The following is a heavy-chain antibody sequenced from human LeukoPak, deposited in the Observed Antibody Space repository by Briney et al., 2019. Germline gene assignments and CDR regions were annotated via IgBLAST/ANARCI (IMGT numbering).Heavy chain of an antibody. D-gene: IGHD3-10*01. CDR2: IKQDGSEA. CDR3: ARARNYYGSGSYSGDY. J-gene: IGHJ4*02. Sequence: GGSLRLSCAASGFTFSSYWMSWVRLAPGKGLERVANIKQDGSEAYYVDSVKGRFTISRDNAKNSLYLQMNSLRAEDTAVYYCARARNYYGSGSYSGDYWGQGTLVTVSS. CDR1: GFTFSSYW. V-gene: IGHV3-7*01.